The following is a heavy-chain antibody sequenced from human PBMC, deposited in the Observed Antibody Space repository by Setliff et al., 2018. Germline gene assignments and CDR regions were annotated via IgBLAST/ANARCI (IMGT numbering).Heavy chain of an antibody. D-gene: IGHD2-15*01. CDR2: IYDSGSS. CDR1: GGSVSNSGFF. V-gene: IGHV4-39*01. CDR3: GRGFSRIEGWGNWFDP. Sequence: SETLSLTCTVSGGSVSNSGFFWGWLRQAPGKGLEWIGNIYDSGSSNYNASLKSRLIITRGMSKNQISLKLTSVTAADTAVYYCGRGFSRIEGWGNWFDPWGQGILVTVSS. J-gene: IGHJ5*02.